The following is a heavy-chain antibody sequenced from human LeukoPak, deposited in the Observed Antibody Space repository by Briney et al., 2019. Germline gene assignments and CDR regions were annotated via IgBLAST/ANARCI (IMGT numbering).Heavy chain of an antibody. V-gene: IGHV4-59*01. Sequence: PSETVSLTCTVSGGSISSYYWSWIRQPPGKGLECIGFIYYSGSTNYNPSLKSRVTISVDTSKNQFSLKLSSVTAADTAVYYCARARNYYDSSDYYYEGDAFDIWGQGTMVTVSS. D-gene: IGHD3-22*01. CDR2: IYYSGST. CDR1: GGSISSYY. J-gene: IGHJ3*02. CDR3: ARARNYYDSSDYYYEGDAFDI.